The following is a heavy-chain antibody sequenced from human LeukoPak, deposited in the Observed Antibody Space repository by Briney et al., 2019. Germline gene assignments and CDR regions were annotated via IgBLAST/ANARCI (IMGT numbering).Heavy chain of an antibody. Sequence: ASVKVSCKASGYTFTGYYMHWVRQAPGQGLELMGWINPNSGGTNYAQKFQGRVTMTRDTSISTAYMELSRLRSDDTAVYYCARAKSRGVIITSPLGYWGQGTLVTVSS. V-gene: IGHV1-2*02. D-gene: IGHD3-10*01. J-gene: IGHJ4*02. CDR3: ARAKSRGVIITSPLGY. CDR2: INPNSGGT. CDR1: GYTFTGYY.